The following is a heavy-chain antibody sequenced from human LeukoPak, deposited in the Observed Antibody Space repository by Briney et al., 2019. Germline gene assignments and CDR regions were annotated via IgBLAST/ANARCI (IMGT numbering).Heavy chain of an antibody. CDR1: GFTFSSYG. V-gene: IGHV3-30*02. J-gene: IGHJ4*02. CDR3: AKYGLRYFDWSQFDY. D-gene: IGHD3-9*01. CDR2: IRYDGSNK. Sequence: PGGSLRLSCAAPGFTFSSYGMHWVRQAPGKGLEWVAFIRYDGSNKYYADSVKGRFTISRDNSKNTLYLQMNSLRAEDTAVYYCAKYGLRYFDWSQFDYWGQGTLVTVSS.